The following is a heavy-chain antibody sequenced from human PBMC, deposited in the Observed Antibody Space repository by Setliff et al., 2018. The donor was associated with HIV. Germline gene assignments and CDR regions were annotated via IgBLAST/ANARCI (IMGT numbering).Heavy chain of an antibody. D-gene: IGHD2-15*01. J-gene: IGHJ4*02. CDR3: ARGKDPGLYFDN. Sequence: SETLSLTCTVSGGSISSGGYYWSWIRQHPGKGLEWIGYISYSGSTYYNPSLKSRLTLSIDTSKNHLSLKLTSMTAADTAMYFCARGKDPGLYFDNWRQVMLVTVSS. V-gene: IGHV4-31*03. CDR2: ISYSGST. CDR1: GGSISSGGYY.